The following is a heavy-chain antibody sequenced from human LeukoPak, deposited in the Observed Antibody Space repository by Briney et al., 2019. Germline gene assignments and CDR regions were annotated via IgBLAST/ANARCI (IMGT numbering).Heavy chain of an antibody. V-gene: IGHV3-21*01. CDR3: AREDGINEMGFDY. Sequence: GGSLRLSCAASGFTFSSYSMNWVRQAPGKGLEWVSSISSSSSYIYYADSVKGRFTISRDNAKNSLYLQMNSLRAEDTAVYYCAREDGINEMGFDYWGQGTLVTVSS. D-gene: IGHD5-24*01. CDR1: GFTFSSYS. CDR2: ISSSSSYI. J-gene: IGHJ4*02.